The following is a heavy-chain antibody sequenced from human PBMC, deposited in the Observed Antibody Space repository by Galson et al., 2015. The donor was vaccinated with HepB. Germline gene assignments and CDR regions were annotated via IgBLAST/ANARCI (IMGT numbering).Heavy chain of an antibody. D-gene: IGHD6-25*01. CDR1: GFTFSNYG. CDR3: ASPIAAANYDAFDI. Sequence: SLRLSCAASGFTFSNYGMHWVRQAPGKGLEWVAVISYDGSKKYYADSVKGRFTISRDNSKNTLYLQMNSLRAEDTAVYYCASPIAAANYDAFDIWGQGTMVTVSS. CDR2: ISYDGSKK. V-gene: IGHV3-30*03. J-gene: IGHJ3*02.